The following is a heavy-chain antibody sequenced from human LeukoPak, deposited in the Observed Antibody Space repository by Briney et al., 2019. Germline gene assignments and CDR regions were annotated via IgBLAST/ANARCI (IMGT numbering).Heavy chain of an antibody. J-gene: IGHJ4*02. D-gene: IGHD3-10*01. CDR1: GYTFTTYD. CDR2: MNPNSGNT. CDR3: ARANYYGSGKKDLDY. V-gene: IGHV1-8*01. Sequence: GASVKVSCKVSGYTFTTYDINWVRQATGQGLEWMGWMNPNSGNTGYAQKFQGRVTMTRNTSMSTAYMELSSLRSEDTAVYYCARANYYGSGKKDLDYWGQGTLVTVSS.